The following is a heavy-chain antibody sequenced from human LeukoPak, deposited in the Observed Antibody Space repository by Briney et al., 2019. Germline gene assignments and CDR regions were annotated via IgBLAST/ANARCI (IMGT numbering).Heavy chain of an antibody. Sequence: SETLSLTCNVSGGSIRGYYWSWIRQPPGKGLEWIGYIYSSGSTNYNPSLKSRVTMSVDTSKNQFSLKVSSVTAADTAVYYRARVFGSGSQAYFYYMDVWGKGTTVTIFS. J-gene: IGHJ6*03. V-gene: IGHV4-59*01. D-gene: IGHD3-10*01. CDR1: GGSIRGYY. CDR2: IYSSGST. CDR3: ARVFGSGSQAYFYYMDV.